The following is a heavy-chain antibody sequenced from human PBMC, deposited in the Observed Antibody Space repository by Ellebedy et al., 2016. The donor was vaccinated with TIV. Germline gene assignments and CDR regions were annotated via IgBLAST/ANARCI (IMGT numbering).Heavy chain of an antibody. V-gene: IGHV4-34*01. CDR2: INHSGST. D-gene: IGHD4-17*01. Sequence: ESLKISCAASGFTFSSYSINWVRQAPGKGLEWIGEINHSGSTNYNPSLKSRVTISVDTSKNQFSLKLSSVTAADTAVYYCARVHDYEDGFDYWGQGTLVTVSS. CDR1: GFTFSSYS. J-gene: IGHJ4*02. CDR3: ARVHDYEDGFDY.